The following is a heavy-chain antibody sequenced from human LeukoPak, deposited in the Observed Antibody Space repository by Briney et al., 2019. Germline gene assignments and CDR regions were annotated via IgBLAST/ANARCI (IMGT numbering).Heavy chain of an antibody. CDR2: ISSSSSTI. J-gene: IGHJ4*02. D-gene: IGHD2/OR15-2a*01. CDR3: ARVNIPYHFDY. Sequence: PGGSLRLSXAASGFTFSSYSMNWVRQAPGKGLEWVSYISSSSSTIYYADSVKGRFTISRDNAKNSLYLQMNSLRAEDTAGYYCARVNIPYHFDYWGQGTLVTVSS. CDR1: GFTFSSYS. V-gene: IGHV3-48*04.